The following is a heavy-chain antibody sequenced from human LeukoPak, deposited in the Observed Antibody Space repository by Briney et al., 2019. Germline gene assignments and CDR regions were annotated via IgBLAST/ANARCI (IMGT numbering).Heavy chain of an antibody. D-gene: IGHD3-16*01. CDR2: IYNSGTT. CDR1: GYYIRSGFY. CDR3: ARGGRFGGSVSHYGMDV. J-gene: IGHJ6*02. Sequence: SETLSLTCTVSGYYIRSGFYWGWIRQPPGKGLEWIGGIYNSGTTYYNPALKSRVTVSADTSKNQFSLELTSVTVADTAVYLCARGGRFGGSVSHYGMDVWGQGTTVTVSS. V-gene: IGHV4-38-2*02.